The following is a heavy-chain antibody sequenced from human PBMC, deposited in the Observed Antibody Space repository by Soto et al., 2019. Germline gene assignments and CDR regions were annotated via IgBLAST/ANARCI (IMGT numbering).Heavy chain of an antibody. D-gene: IGHD1-26*01. CDR3: ARVYSKSGSYYPTIDY. V-gene: IGHV1-3*01. Sequence: GASVRVSCKASGYTFTSYAMHWVRQAPGQRLEWMGWINAGNGNTKYSQKFQGRVTITRDTSASTAYMELSSLRSEDTAVYYCARVYSKSGSYYPTIDYWGQGTLVTVSS. CDR1: GYTFTSYA. J-gene: IGHJ4*02. CDR2: INAGNGNT.